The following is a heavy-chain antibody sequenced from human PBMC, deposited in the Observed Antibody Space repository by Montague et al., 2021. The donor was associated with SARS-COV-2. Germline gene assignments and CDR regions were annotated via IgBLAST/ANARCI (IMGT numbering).Heavy chain of an antibody. V-gene: IGHV4-61*09. J-gene: IGHJ6*03. Sequence: TLSLTCSVSGASISSANDYWTWIRQPAGKGLEWIGHISTSGSSSYSPSLKSRVTIILDTSKQQFSLELTSVTAAGTAVYYCARDRRGMAMAGRAYYYYYMDVWGKGTTVTVSS. CDR2: ISTSGSS. CDR1: GASISSANDY. D-gene: IGHD6-19*01. CDR3: ARDRRGMAMAGRAYYYYYMDV.